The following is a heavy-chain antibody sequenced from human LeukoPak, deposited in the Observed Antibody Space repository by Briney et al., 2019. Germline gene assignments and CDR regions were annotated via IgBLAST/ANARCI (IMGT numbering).Heavy chain of an antibody. Sequence: PSETLSLTCTVSGGSISSHYWSWIRQPPGKGLEWIGYIYYSGSTNYNPSLKSRVTISVDTSKNQFSLKLSSVTAADTAVYYCAREKSRFDAFDIWDQGTMVTVSS. CDR2: IYYSGST. CDR1: GGSISSHY. V-gene: IGHV4-59*11. CDR3: AREKSRFDAFDI. J-gene: IGHJ3*02. D-gene: IGHD3-10*01.